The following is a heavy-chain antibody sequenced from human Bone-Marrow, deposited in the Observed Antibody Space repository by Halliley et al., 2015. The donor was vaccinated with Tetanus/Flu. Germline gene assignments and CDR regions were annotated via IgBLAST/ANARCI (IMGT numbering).Heavy chain of an antibody. CDR2: GGAT. D-gene: IGHD3-22*01. CDR3: AKFDSTMIEVVHDRRAYAFNL. Sequence: GGATYHADPGKGRFTISRDNSKNTLYLQKNSLRAEDTAVYYCAKFDSTMIEVVHDRRAYAFNLWGQGTMVTFSS. J-gene: IGHJ3*01. V-gene: IGHV3-23*01.